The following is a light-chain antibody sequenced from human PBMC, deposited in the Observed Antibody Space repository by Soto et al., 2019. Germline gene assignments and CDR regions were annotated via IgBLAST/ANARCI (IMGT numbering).Light chain of an antibody. CDR3: QQRSNWPSIS. Sequence: EIVLTQSPATLSLSPVEIANLYCISSQSVGSYLAWYQPKPGQAPRLLIYDASSRATGIPARFGGSGSGTDFTLTISSLEPEDFAVYYCQQRSNWPSISFGQGTRLEIK. CDR1: QSVGSY. J-gene: IGKJ5*01. CDR2: DAS. V-gene: IGKV3-11*01.